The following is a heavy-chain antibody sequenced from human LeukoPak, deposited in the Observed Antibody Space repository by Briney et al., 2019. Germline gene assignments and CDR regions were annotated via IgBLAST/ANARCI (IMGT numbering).Heavy chain of an antibody. CDR1: GFTFSSYS. J-gene: IGHJ6*04. Sequence: GGSLRLSCAASGFTFSSYSMNWVRQAPGKGLEWVSYISSSSSTIYYADSVKGRFTISRDNAKNSLYLQMNSPRAEDTAVCYCAELGITMIGGVWGKGTTVTISS. V-gene: IGHV3-48*04. CDR3: AELGITMIGGV. D-gene: IGHD3-10*02. CDR2: ISSSSSTI.